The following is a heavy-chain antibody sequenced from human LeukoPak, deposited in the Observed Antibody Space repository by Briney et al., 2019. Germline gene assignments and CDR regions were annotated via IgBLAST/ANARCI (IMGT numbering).Heavy chain of an antibody. D-gene: IGHD5-24*01. CDR3: ARGPGMATIKD. Sequence: TSETLSLTCTVSGGSISSYYWSWIRQPPGKGLEWIGYIYYSGSTNYNPSLKSRVTISIDTSKNQFSLKLTSVTAADTAVYYCARGPGMATIKDWGQGTLVTVSS. CDR2: IYYSGST. J-gene: IGHJ4*02. CDR1: GGSISSYY. V-gene: IGHV4-59*01.